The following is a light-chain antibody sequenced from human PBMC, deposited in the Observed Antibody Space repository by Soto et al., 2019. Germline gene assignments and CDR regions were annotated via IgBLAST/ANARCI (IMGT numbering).Light chain of an antibody. Sequence: EVVLTPSPGTLSLSPGERASLSCRASQSVSSNLAWYQQTPGQAPRLLIYGASSSATGIPDRFSVSGSGTDFTLTISRLEPEDFAVYYCQQYDSSPRTFGQGTKVDIK. J-gene: IGKJ1*01. V-gene: IGKV3-20*01. CDR2: GAS. CDR3: QQYDSSPRT. CDR1: QSVSSN.